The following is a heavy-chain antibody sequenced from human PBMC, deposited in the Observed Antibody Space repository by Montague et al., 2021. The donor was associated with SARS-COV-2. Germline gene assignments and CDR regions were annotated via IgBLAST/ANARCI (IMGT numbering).Heavy chain of an antibody. D-gene: IGHD3-10*01. V-gene: IGHV4-31*03. CDR1: GYSIDSGGYF. CDR2: IYYSGSA. Sequence: TLSLTCTVSGYSIDSGGYFWSWIRQHPGKGLEWIGFIYYSGSADYNPSLESRVSISVDRSKNQFSLKLSSVTAADTAVYYCARHGVLWFGVAENWFDPWGQGTLVTVSS. J-gene: IGHJ5*02. CDR3: ARHGVLWFGVAENWFDP.